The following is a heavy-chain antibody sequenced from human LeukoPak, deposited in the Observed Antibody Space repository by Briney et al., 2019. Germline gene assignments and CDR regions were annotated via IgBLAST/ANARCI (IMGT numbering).Heavy chain of an antibody. CDR3: AREVGYCRSSSCKYYFDF. V-gene: IGHV4-30-4*01. D-gene: IGHD2-2*01. CDR2: IYYGGST. J-gene: IGHJ4*02. CDR1: GGSINSGDYY. Sequence: SQTLSLTCTVSGGSINSGDYYWRWIRQPPGKDLEWIGYIYYGGSTYYNPSLKSRVTISEDTSKNQFSLKLSSVTAADTAVYFCAREVGYCRSSSCKYYFDFWGQGTLVTVSS.